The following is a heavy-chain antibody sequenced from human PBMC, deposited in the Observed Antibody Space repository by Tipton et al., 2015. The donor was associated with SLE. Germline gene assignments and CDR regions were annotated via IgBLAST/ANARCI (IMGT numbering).Heavy chain of an antibody. J-gene: IGHJ4*02. CDR1: GFTFSSYA. V-gene: IGHV3-49*04. CDR3: ARAGITLLGVPIPAPFDS. D-gene: IGHD3-3*01. CDR2: IRGKRYDVTT. Sequence: SLRLSCVASGFTFSSYAMSWVRQAPGKGLEWVGFIRGKRYDVTTEYAASVRDRFTMSRDISKSIVYLQMNNLRVEDTGVYYCARAGITLLGVPIPAPFDSWGQGTLVAVSS.